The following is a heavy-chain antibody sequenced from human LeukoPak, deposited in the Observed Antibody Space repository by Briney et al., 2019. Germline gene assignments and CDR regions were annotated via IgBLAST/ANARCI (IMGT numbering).Heavy chain of an antibody. Sequence: GGSLRLSSAASGFTFSSYSLNWVRQAPGKGLEWVSYITSSSSSIYYADSVKGRFTISRDNAKNSLYLQMNSLRAEDTAMYYCARDYCSGGRCYSVDYWGQGTLVTVSS. J-gene: IGHJ4*02. CDR2: ITSSSSSI. D-gene: IGHD2-15*01. CDR1: GFTFSSYS. CDR3: ARDYCSGGRCYSVDY. V-gene: IGHV3-48*04.